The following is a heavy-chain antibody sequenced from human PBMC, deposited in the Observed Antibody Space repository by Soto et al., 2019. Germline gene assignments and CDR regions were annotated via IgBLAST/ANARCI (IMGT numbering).Heavy chain of an antibody. CDR2: IYYSGST. D-gene: IGHD3-22*01. V-gene: IGHV4-59*01. J-gene: IGHJ4*02. CDR3: ARGHYDSSGYYPFLFDY. Sequence: PSETLSLTCTVTGGSISTYYWSWILQPPGKGLEWIGYIYYSGSTNYNPSLKSRATISVDTSKNQFSLKLSSVTAADTAVYYCARGHYDSSGYYPFLFDYWGQGTLVTVSS. CDR1: GGSISTYY.